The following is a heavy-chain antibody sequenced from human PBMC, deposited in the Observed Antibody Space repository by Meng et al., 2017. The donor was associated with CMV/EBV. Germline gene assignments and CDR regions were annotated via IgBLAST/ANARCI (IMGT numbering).Heavy chain of an antibody. V-gene: IGHV3-74*01. Sequence: GGSLKLSCAASGFTFSSYWMHWVRQAPGKGLGWVSCINSDGSSTSYADSVKGRFTISRDNAKNTLYLQMNRLRAEDTAVYYCARGSRYGDRRTSMYDAFDNWGQGTMVTVSS. CDR1: GFTFSSYW. CDR2: INSDGSST. D-gene: IGHD4-17*01. CDR3: ARGSRYGDRRTSMYDAFDN. J-gene: IGHJ3*02.